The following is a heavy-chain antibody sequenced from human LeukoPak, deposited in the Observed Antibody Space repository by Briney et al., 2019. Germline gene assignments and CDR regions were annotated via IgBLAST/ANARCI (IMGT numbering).Heavy chain of an antibody. J-gene: IGHJ4*02. V-gene: IGHV1-2*02. CDR1: GYTFTDCY. Sequence: GSVKVSCKASGYTFTDCYMHWVRQAPGQGFEWMGWINPNDGDTNYAQKFQGRVTMTRDTSISTAHMEVSRLRSDDTAVYYCARANFLYCSSSTCLFDYWGRGTLVTVSS. D-gene: IGHD2-2*01. CDR3: ARANFLYCSSSTCLFDY. CDR2: INPNDGDT.